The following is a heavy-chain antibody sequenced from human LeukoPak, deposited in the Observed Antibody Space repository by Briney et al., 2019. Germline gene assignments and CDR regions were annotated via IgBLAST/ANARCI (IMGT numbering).Heavy chain of an antibody. CDR2: FIPILGTA. CDR1: GYTFTSYG. J-gene: IGHJ6*04. Sequence: SVKVSCKASGYTFTSYGINWVRQAPGQGLEWMGVFIPILGTANSTQRFQGRVTITADISTNTVYMELSSLRSEDTAVYFCAGIPVFGVVLHQEPVWGKGTTVTSPQ. D-gene: IGHD3-3*01. CDR3: AGIPVFGVVLHQEPV. V-gene: IGHV1-69*10.